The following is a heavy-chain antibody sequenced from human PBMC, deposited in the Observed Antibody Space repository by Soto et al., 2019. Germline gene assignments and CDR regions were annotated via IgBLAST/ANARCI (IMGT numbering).Heavy chain of an antibody. CDR3: ARPKRELRWLVREVEYYFDY. D-gene: IGHD6-19*01. CDR2: INPSGGST. J-gene: IGHJ4*02. Sequence: GASVKVSCKASGYTFTSYYMHWVRQAPGQGLEWMGIINPSGGSTSYAQKFQGRVTMTRDTSTSTVYMELSSLRSEDTAVYYCARPKRELRWLVREVEYYFDYWGQGTLVTVSS. V-gene: IGHV1-46*01. CDR1: GYTFTSYY.